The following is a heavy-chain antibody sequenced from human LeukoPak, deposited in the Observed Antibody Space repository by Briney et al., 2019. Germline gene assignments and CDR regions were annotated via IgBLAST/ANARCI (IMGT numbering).Heavy chain of an antibody. Sequence: SGGSLRLSCEASGFTFSSFAMHWARQSPGKGLEWVAVISYDGRTTYYADSVKGRFIISRDNSNSSLSLEMNSLRPEDTAVFYCAKDESSGCDWPNYFYGLDVWGQGTTVVVSS. V-gene: IGHV3-30*04. CDR3: AKDESSGCDWPNYFYGLDV. CDR2: ISYDGRTT. J-gene: IGHJ6*02. D-gene: IGHD5-12*01. CDR1: GFTFSSFA.